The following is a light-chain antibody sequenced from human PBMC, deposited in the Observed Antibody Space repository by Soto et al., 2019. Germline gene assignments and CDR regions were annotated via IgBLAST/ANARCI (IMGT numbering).Light chain of an antibody. CDR3: QQRSNWPMST. CDR1: PGVSSS. Sequence: LAKAPATLSLSPGERATLSCRASPGVSSSLAWYQQKPGQAPRLLIYDASNRATGIPARFSGSGSGTDFTLTISSLEPEDFAVYYCQQRSNWPMSTFGQGTRLAIK. V-gene: IGKV3-11*01. J-gene: IGKJ5*01. CDR2: DAS.